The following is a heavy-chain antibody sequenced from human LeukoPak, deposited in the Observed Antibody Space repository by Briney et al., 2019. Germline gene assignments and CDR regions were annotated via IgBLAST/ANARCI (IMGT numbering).Heavy chain of an antibody. CDR2: MNPNTGNA. Sequence: ASMKVSCKASGYTFTNFDINWVRQATGQGLEWMGWMNPNTGNAGYAQKFQDRVTITWDASISTAYMDLSSLRSEDTAVYYCARVGYSNSYDYWGQGTPVTVSS. J-gene: IGHJ4*02. CDR1: GYTFTNFD. V-gene: IGHV1-8*03. D-gene: IGHD4-11*01. CDR3: ARVGYSNSYDY.